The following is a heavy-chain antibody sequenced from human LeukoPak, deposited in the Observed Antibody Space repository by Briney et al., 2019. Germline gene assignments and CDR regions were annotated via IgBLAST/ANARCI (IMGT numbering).Heavy chain of an antibody. Sequence: PGGSLRLSCAASGFTFSSYAMSWVRQAPGKGLEWVSAISGSGGSTYYADSVKGRFTISRDNSKNTLYLQMNSLRAEDAAVYYCAREYWGVAAAGTVLYWGQGTLVTVSS. J-gene: IGHJ4*02. CDR3: AREYWGVAAAGTVLY. CDR1: GFTFSSYA. D-gene: IGHD6-13*01. CDR2: ISGSGGST. V-gene: IGHV3-23*01.